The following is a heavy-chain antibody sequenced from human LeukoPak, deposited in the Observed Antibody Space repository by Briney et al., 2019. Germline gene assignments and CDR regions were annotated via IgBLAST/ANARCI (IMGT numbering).Heavy chain of an antibody. CDR2: ISTSSSYI. V-gene: IGHV3-21*01. CDR1: GFTFSSYG. Sequence: GGSLRLSCAAYGFTFSSYGMNWVRQAPGKGLEWVSFISTSSSYIYYADSVKGRFTISRDNAKNSLYLEMNSLRAEDTAVYYCAKDGSMPWGYYVDVWGKGTTVTISS. J-gene: IGHJ6*03. D-gene: IGHD2/OR15-2a*01. CDR3: AKDGSMPWGYYVDV.